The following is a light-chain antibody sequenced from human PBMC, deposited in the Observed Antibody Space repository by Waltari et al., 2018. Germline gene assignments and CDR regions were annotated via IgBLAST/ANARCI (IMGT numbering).Light chain of an antibody. CDR3: QQYHSFSVT. J-gene: IGKJ4*01. Sequence: TLSASVGDTVTITCRASQSVSPWLAWYQQKPGKAPKLLIYQASNLVNGAPSRFSGSGSGTEFTLTISSLQPDDFATYYCQQYHSFSVTFGGGTKVEIK. V-gene: IGKV1-5*03. CDR2: QAS. CDR1: QSVSPW.